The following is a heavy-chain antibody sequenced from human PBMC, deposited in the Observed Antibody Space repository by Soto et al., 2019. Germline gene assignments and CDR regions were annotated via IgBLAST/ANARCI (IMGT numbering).Heavy chain of an antibody. CDR3: ARVRAVAGTGEYYYYGMDV. CDR1: GDSVSSNSAA. J-gene: IGHJ6*02. CDR2: TYYRSKWYN. V-gene: IGHV6-1*01. Sequence: SQTLSLTCAISGDSVSSNSAAWNWIRQSPSRGHEWLGRTYYRSKWYNDYAVSVKSRITINPDTSKNQFSLQLNSVTPEDTAVYYCARVRAVAGTGEYYYYGMDVWGQGTTVTVSS. D-gene: IGHD6-19*01.